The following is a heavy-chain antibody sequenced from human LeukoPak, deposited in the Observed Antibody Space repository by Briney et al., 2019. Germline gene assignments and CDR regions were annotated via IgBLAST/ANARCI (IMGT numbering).Heavy chain of an antibody. CDR3: AKRFYGSGSFYGD. CDR2: ISHTGSDT. V-gene: IGHV3-23*01. J-gene: IGHJ4*02. Sequence: PTAGSLRLSCAASGFTFSSYAMSWVRQAPGKGLEWVSAISHTGSDTYYADSVKDRFSISRDNSKNTLYLQMNSLRAEDTALYYCAKRFYGSGSFYGDWGRGTLVTVSS. CDR1: GFTFSSYA. D-gene: IGHD3-10*01.